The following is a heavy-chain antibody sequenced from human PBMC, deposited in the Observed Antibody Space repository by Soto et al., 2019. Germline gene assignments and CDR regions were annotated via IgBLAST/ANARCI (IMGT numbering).Heavy chain of an antibody. CDR2: IYYSGST. V-gene: IGHV4-59*01. CDR1: GGSISNYY. CDR3: ARGQWLEYDAFDI. Sequence: SETLSLTCIVSGGSISNYYWSWIRQPPGKGLEWIGYIYYSGSTNYNPSLKSRVTISVDKSKNQFSLKLSSVTAADTAVYYCARGQWLEYDAFDIWGQGTMVTVS. D-gene: IGHD6-19*01. J-gene: IGHJ3*02.